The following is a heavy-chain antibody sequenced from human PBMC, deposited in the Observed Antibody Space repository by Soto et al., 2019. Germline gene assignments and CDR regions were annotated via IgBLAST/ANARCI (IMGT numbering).Heavy chain of an antibody. D-gene: IGHD3-22*01. V-gene: IGHV1-18*04. CDR2: TSAYNGNT. CDR3: ARLRPQNYYDSSGYRPDYYYYGMDV. J-gene: IGHJ6*02. CDR1: GYPFTSYG. Sequence: GDSVKVSFKSCGYPFTSYGISFVRQAPGHGLEWIPWTSAYNGNTNYAQKLQGRVTMTTDTSTGTAYMELRSLRSDDTAGYYCARLRPQNYYDSSGYRPDYYYYGMDVWGQGTTVTVSS.